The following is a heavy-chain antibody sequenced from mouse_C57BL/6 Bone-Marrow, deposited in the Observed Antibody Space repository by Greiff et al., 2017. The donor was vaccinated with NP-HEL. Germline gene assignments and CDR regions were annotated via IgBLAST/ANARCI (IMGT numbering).Heavy chain of an antibody. CDR3: TRGGGSDYFDY. Sequence: EVKVEESGEGLVKPGGSLKLSCAASGFTFSSYAMSWVRQTPEKRLEWVAYISSGGDYIYYADTVKGRFTISRDNARNTLYLQMSSLKSEDTAMYYCTRGGGSDYFDYWGQGTTLTVSS. D-gene: IGHD3-1*01. CDR1: GFTFSSYA. CDR2: ISSGGDYI. V-gene: IGHV5-9-1*02. J-gene: IGHJ2*01.